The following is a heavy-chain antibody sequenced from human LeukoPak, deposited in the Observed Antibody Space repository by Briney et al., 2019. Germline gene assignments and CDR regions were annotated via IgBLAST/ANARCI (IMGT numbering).Heavy chain of an antibody. CDR3: AKGSSTSPRFPDY. D-gene: IGHD2-2*01. J-gene: IGHJ4*02. CDR2: ISSSSSYT. V-gene: IGHV3-11*03. CDR1: GFTFSDYY. Sequence: PGGSLRLSCAASGFTFSDYYMSWIREAPGKGLVWVSYISSSSSYTNYADSVKGRFTISRDNAKNSLYLQMNSLRAEGTAVYYCAKGSSTSPRFPDYWGQGTLVTVSS.